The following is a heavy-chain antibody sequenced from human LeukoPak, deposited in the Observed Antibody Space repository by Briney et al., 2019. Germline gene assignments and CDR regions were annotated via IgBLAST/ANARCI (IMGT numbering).Heavy chain of an antibody. V-gene: IGHV4-34*01. CDR2: INHSGST. Sequence: PSETLSLTCAVYGRSFSGYYWSWIRQPPGKGLEWIGEINHSGSTNYSPSLKSRVTISVDTSKNQFSLKLSSVTAADTAVYYCARAIAVAGTRRFDPWGQGTLVTVSS. D-gene: IGHD6-19*01. J-gene: IGHJ5*02. CDR1: GRSFSGYY. CDR3: ARAIAVAGTRRFDP.